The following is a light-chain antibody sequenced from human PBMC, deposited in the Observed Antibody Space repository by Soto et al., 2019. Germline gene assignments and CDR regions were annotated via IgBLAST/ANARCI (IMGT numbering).Light chain of an antibody. J-gene: IGKJ4*01. CDR1: QGISSY. CDR2: AVS. Sequence: IQLIQSPSFLSASVGDRVSITCRASQGISSYLAWYQQKPGKAPKLLIYAVSTLQSGVPSRFSGTESGTEFTLTISSLQPEDFATYYCQQLKSYPQSTFGGGTKVEIK. V-gene: IGKV1-9*01. CDR3: QQLKSYPQST.